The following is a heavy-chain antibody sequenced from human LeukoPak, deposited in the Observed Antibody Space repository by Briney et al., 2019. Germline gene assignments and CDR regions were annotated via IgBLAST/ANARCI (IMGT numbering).Heavy chain of an antibody. V-gene: IGHV4-4*07. Sequence: SETLSLTCTASGGSISSYYWSWIRQPAGKGLEWIGRIYTSGSTNYNPSLKSRVTMSVDTSKNQFSLKLSSVTAADTAVYYCARDHPIVIIPAALKVYDAFDIWGQGTMVTVSS. CDR3: ARDHPIVIIPAALKVYDAFDI. J-gene: IGHJ3*02. CDR2: IYTSGST. D-gene: IGHD2-2*01. CDR1: GGSISSYY.